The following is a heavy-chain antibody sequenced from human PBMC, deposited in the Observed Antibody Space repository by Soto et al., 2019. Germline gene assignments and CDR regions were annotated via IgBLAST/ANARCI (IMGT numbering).Heavy chain of an antibody. CDR1: GGSISSYY. J-gene: IGHJ6*02. Sequence: LPETLSLTCTVSGGSISSYYWSWIRQPPGKGLEWIGYIYYSGSTNYNPSLKSRVTISVDTSKNQFSLKLSSVTAADTAVYYCARGFSSGWPPYYYGMDVWGQGTTVTVSS. V-gene: IGHV4-59*01. CDR2: IYYSGST. CDR3: ARGFSSGWPPYYYGMDV. D-gene: IGHD6-19*01.